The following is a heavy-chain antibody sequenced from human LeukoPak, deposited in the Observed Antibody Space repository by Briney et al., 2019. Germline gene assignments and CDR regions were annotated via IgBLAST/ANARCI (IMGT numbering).Heavy chain of an antibody. CDR1: GGSFSGYY. D-gene: IGHD6-6*01. CDR2: INHSGST. CDR3: ARLGIAARPAGAFDI. V-gene: IGHV4-34*01. J-gene: IGHJ3*02. Sequence: PSETLSLTCAVYGGSFSGYYWGWIRQPPGKGLEWIGEINHSGSTNYNPSLKSRVTISVDTSKNQFSLKLSSVTAADTAVYYCARLGIAARPAGAFDIWGQGTMVTVSS.